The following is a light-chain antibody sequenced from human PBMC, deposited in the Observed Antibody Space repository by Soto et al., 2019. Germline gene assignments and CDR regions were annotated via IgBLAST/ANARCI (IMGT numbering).Light chain of an antibody. Sequence: EIVLTQSPGTLSLSPGERATLSCRASQSVSSSYLAWYQHKPGQAPRLLIYGASSRATGIPDRFSGSGSGTDFTLTISRLEPEDGAVYYCQQYGSSAWTFGQGTQVDIK. CDR1: QSVSSSY. CDR3: QQYGSSAWT. V-gene: IGKV3-20*01. CDR2: GAS. J-gene: IGKJ1*01.